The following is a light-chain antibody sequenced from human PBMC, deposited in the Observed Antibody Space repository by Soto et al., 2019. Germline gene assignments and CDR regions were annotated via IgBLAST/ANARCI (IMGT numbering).Light chain of an antibody. Sequence: QPVLTQSPSVSASLGASVSLTCTLSSGHSSNSIAWHQQQPEKGPRYLMKINSDGSHNKGDGIPDRFSGSSSGAERYLTISRLQSDDEADYYCQTWGTGIRVFGGGTKVTVL. V-gene: IGLV4-69*01. CDR3: QTWGTGIRV. CDR1: SGHSSNS. J-gene: IGLJ3*02. CDR2: INSDGSH.